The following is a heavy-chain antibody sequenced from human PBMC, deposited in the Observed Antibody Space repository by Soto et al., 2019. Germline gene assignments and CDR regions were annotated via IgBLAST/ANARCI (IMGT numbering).Heavy chain of an antibody. Sequence: PSETLSLTCTASGGSISSGGYYWSWIRQPPGKGLEWIGYIYYSGSTNYNPSLKSRVTISVDTSKNQFSLKLSSVTAADTAVYYCAREGYSYGNGVYYFDYWGQGTLVTVSS. CDR3: AREGYSYGNGVYYFDY. CDR2: IYYSGST. V-gene: IGHV4-61*08. D-gene: IGHD5-18*01. CDR1: GGSISSGGYY. J-gene: IGHJ4*02.